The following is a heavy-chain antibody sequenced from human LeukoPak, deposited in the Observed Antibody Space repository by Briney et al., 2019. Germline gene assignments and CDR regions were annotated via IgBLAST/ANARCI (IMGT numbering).Heavy chain of an antibody. CDR1: GYTFTSYD. CDR2: MNPNSGNT. CDR3: ARVPYYYDSSGYYSGDHWFDP. V-gene: IGHV1-8*01. Sequence: ASVKVSCKASGYTFTSYDINWVRQATGQGLEWMGWMNPNSGNTGYAQKFQGRVTMTRNTSISTAYMELSSLRSEDTAVYYCARVPYYYDSSGYYSGDHWFDPRGQGTLVTVCS. J-gene: IGHJ5*02. D-gene: IGHD3-22*01.